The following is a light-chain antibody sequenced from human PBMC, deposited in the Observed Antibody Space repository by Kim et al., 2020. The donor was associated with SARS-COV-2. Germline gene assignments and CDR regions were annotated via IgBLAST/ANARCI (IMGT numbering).Light chain of an antibody. J-gene: IGKJ2*03. CDR2: WAS. V-gene: IGKV4-1*01. CDR1: QTILYNSINKNY. Sequence: KATLNCKASQTILYNSINKNYVARYQQEPGQPPKVLIYWASTRESGVPDRVSGSGSGTDFTLTISSLQAEDVAVYYCHQDYSSPPSFGQGTKLEI. CDR3: HQDYSSPPS.